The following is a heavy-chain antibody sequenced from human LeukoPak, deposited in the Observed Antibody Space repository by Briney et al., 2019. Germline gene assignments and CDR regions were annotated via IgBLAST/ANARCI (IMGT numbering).Heavy chain of an antibody. V-gene: IGHV4-61*01. Sequence: SETLSLTCTVSGGSVSSGSYYWSWIRQPPGKGLEWIGYIYYSGSTNYNPSLKSRVTISADMSKNQFSLKLSSVTAADTAVFYCARDRSGIAADWGQGILVTVSS. CDR3: ARDRSGIAAD. J-gene: IGHJ4*02. CDR2: IYYSGST. D-gene: IGHD6-25*01. CDR1: GGSVSSGSYY.